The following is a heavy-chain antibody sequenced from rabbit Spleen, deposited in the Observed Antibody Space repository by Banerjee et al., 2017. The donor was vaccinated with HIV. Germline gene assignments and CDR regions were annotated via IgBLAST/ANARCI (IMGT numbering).Heavy chain of an antibody. D-gene: IGHD1-1*01. CDR2: IYTGSGST. Sequence: QEQLVESGGGLVQPEGSLTLTCKASGFSFSSNYYTCWVRQAPGKGLEWIACIYTGSGSTLYASWAKGRFTISKTSSTTVTLQMTSLTVADTAPLFCARRSSDVSCGYFNLWGQGTLVTVS. CDR3: ARRSSDVSCGYFNL. J-gene: IGHJ4*01. V-gene: IGHV1S45*01. CDR1: GFSFSSNYY.